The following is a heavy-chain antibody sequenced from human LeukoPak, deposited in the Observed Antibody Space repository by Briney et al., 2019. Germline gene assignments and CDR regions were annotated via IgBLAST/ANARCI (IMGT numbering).Heavy chain of an antibody. Sequence: SETLPLTCTVSGGSISNSSYYWGWIRQPLGKGLEWIGSVYYSGSTYSNPSLKSRVTISIDTSKNQFSLNLSSVTAADTAVYYCARLKSGVGWFDPWGQGTLVTVSS. CDR1: GGSISNSSYY. J-gene: IGHJ5*02. CDR3: ARLKSGVGWFDP. CDR2: VYYSGST. V-gene: IGHV4-39*01. D-gene: IGHD1-26*01.